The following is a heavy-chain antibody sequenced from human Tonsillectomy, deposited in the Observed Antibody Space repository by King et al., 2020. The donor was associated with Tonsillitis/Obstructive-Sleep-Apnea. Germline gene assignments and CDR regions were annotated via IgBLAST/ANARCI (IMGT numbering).Heavy chain of an antibody. J-gene: IGHJ6*03. V-gene: IGHV3-33*06. Sequence: VQLVESGGGVVQPGRSLRLSCAASGFTFSSYGMHWVRQAPGKGLEWVAVIWYDGNNKYDADSVKGRFTISRDNSENTLYLQMNSLRAEDTAGYSCAKDHNLGHWSSTNCLYYYYYMDIWGKGAPVTVSS. D-gene: IGHD2-2*01. CDR1: GFTFSSYG. CDR2: IWYDGNNK. CDR3: AKDHNLGHWSSTNCLYYYYYMDI.